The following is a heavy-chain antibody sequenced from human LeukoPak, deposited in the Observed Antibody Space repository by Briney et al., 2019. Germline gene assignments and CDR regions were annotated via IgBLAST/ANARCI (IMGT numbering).Heavy chain of an antibody. Sequence: SETLSLTSTLSGGSISNYYWSWIRQPPGKGLEWIGYIYHSGSTNYNPCLKSRVTISVDTSKNQFSLKLSSVTAADTAVYYCARGGGYASPIGYWGQGALVTVSS. CDR2: IYHSGST. D-gene: IGHD5-12*01. V-gene: IGHV4-59*01. CDR1: GGSISNYY. J-gene: IGHJ4*02. CDR3: ARGGGYASPIGY.